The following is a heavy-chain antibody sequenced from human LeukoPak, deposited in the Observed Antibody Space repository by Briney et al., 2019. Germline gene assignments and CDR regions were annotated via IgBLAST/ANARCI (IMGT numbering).Heavy chain of an antibody. CDR2: VNLQGGT. CDR3: ARGEYYGSSGYWY. Sequence: KTSETLSLTCDVSGGSITQTNYWTWVRQPPGKGLEWIGEVNLQGGTNYNPSLLRRVTISVDTSKNQFSLKLSSVTAADTAVYYCARGEYYGSSGYWYWGQGTLVTVSS. V-gene: IGHV4-4*02. CDR1: GGSITQTNY. J-gene: IGHJ4*02. D-gene: IGHD3-22*01.